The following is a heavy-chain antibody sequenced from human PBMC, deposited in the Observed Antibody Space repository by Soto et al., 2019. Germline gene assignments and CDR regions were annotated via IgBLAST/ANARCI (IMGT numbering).Heavy chain of an antibody. CDR1: GFTFSHYA. Sequence: QVQLVESGGGVVQPGRSLRLSCAASGFTFSHYALHWVRQAPGKGLEWVAGISYDGGNEYYADSEKGRFTISRDSPKNTLYLQMNSLRPEDTAVYYSVKGGTTSAVSTFDIWGRGKVVTVSS. CDR3: VKGGTTSAVSTFDI. CDR2: ISYDGGNE. J-gene: IGHJ3*02. V-gene: IGHV3-30*18. D-gene: IGHD1-1*01.